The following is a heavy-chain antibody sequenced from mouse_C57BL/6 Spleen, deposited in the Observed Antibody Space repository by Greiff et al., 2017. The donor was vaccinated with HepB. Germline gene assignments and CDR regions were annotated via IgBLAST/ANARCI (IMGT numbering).Heavy chain of an antibody. Sequence: VMLVESGAELARPGASVKLSCKASGYTFTSYGISWVKQRTGQGLEWIGEIYPRSGNTYYNEKFKGKATLTADKSSSTAYMELRSLTSEDSAVYFCARRNTVVAPFDYWGQGTTLTVSS. CDR3: ARRNTVVAPFDY. CDR1: GYTFTSYG. D-gene: IGHD1-1*01. CDR2: IYPRSGNT. V-gene: IGHV1-81*01. J-gene: IGHJ2*01.